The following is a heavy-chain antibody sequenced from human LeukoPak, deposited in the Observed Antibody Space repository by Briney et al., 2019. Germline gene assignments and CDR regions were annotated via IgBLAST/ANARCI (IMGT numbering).Heavy chain of an antibody. CDR3: ARLDSEYRIVVVPAAKDYFDY. CDR2: INHSGST. J-gene: IGHJ4*02. Sequence: PSETLSLTCAVYGGSFSGYYWSWIRQPPGKGLEWIGEINHSGSTNYNPSLKSRDTISVDTSKNQFSLKLSSVTAADTAVYYCARLDSEYRIVVVPAAKDYFDYWGQGTLVTVSS. D-gene: IGHD2-2*01. V-gene: IGHV4-34*01. CDR1: GGSFSGYY.